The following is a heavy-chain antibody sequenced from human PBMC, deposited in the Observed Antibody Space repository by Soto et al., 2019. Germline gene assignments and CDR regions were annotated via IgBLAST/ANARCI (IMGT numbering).Heavy chain of an antibody. CDR2: IYYSGST. CDR1: GGSISSSSYY. V-gene: IGHV4-39*01. CDR3: ARRGGGSSWYYYYYGMDV. D-gene: IGHD6-13*01. Sequence: KPSETLSLTCTVSGGSISSSSYYWGWIRQPPGKGLEWIGSIYYSGSTYYNPSLKSRVTISVDTSKNQFSLKLSSVTAADTAVYYCARRGGGSSWYYYYYGMDVWGQGTTVTVSS. J-gene: IGHJ6*02.